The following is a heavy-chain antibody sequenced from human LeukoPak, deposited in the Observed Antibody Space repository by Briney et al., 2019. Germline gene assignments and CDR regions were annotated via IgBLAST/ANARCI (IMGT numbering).Heavy chain of an antibody. V-gene: IGHV3-23*01. CDR3: AKRDYNFWSGYNY. J-gene: IGHJ4*02. D-gene: IGHD3-3*01. CDR1: GFTFSSYA. Sequence: GGSLRLSCAASGFTFSSYAMSWVRQAPGKGLEWVSSISDSGSSTYYADSVKGRFTISRGNSKNTLYLQMNSLRAEDTAVYYCAKRDYNFWSGYNYWGQGTLVTVSS. CDR2: ISDSGSST.